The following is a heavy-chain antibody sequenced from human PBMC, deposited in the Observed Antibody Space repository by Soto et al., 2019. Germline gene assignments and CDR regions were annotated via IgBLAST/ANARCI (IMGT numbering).Heavy chain of an antibody. V-gene: IGHV5-51*01. CDR1: GSSFPANW. CDR3: ARHNRGFDY. J-gene: IGHJ4*02. CDR2: MYSGDSDT. Sequence: PRKPPNISCKAPGSSFPANWIAWVRQMRGECLEWMGVMYSGDSDTRYSASFRGQVTLSVDKSINTVYLQWISLKASDTAMYYCARHNRGFDYWGQGTLVTVSS.